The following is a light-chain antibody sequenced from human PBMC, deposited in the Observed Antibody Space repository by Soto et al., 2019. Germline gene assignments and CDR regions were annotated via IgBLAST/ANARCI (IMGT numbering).Light chain of an antibody. CDR1: SSDVGGYNY. J-gene: IGLJ2*01. V-gene: IGLV2-14*01. CDR2: EVS. CDR3: SSYAGSYVL. Sequence: QSVLTQPASVSGSPGQSITISCTGTSSDVGGYNYVSWYQQHPGKAPKLMIYEVSNRPSGVSDRFSGSRSGNTASLTISGLQAEDESDYYCSSYAGSYVLFGGGTKLTVL.